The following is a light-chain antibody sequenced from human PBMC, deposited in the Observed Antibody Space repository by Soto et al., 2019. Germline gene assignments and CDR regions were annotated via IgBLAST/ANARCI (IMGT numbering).Light chain of an antibody. V-gene: IGLV2-8*01. CDR2: EVN. CDR3: SSYAGISNLGV. J-gene: IGLJ1*01. Sequence: QSVLTQPPSASGSPGQSVTISCTGTSSDVGGYKYVSWYQQHPGKAPKLMIFEVNKRPSGVPDRFSGSKSGNTASLTVSWLHAEDEADYYCSSYAGISNLGVFGTGTKVTVL. CDR1: SSDVGGYKY.